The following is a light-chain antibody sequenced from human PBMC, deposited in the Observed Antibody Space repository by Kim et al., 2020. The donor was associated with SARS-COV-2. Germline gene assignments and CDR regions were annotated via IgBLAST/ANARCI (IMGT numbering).Light chain of an antibody. CDR2: DVN. CDR1: GSNVGSYPY. CDR3: CSYAGIDTPWV. Sequence: QSVPVSCTGTGSNVGSYPYVSWYQQHPGKAPKLLIYDVNKRPAGVPDRFSASKSDNTASLTISGLQAEDDADYFCCSYAGIDTPWVFGGGTQLTVL. J-gene: IGLJ3*02. V-gene: IGLV2-11*03.